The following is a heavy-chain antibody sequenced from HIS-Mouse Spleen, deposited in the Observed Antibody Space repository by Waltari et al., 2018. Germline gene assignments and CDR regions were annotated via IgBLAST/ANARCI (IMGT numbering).Heavy chain of an antibody. V-gene: IGHV4-34*01. Sequence: QVQLQQWGAGLLKPSETLSLTCAVYGGSFSGYYWSWIRQPPGKGLEWIGESNHSGSTTYNPSLKSRVTISVETSKNQFSLKLSSVTAADTAVYYCARGSGSYDYWGQGTLVTVSS. D-gene: IGHD1-26*01. CDR3: ARGSGSYDY. CDR2: SNHSGST. CDR1: GGSFSGYY. J-gene: IGHJ4*02.